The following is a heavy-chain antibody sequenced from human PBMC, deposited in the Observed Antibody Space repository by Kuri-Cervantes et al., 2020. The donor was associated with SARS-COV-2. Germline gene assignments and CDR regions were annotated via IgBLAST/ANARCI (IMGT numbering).Heavy chain of an antibody. CDR1: GYTFTSYY. V-gene: IGHV1-69*13. CDR3: VWDCSSTSCYYGMDV. Sequence: SVKVSCKASGYTFTSYYMHWVRQAPGQGLEWMGGIIPIFGTANYAQKFQGRVTITADESTSTAYMELSSLRSEDTAVYYCVWDCSSTSCYYGMDVWGQGTTVTVSS. J-gene: IGHJ6*02. D-gene: IGHD2-2*01. CDR2: IIPIFGTA.